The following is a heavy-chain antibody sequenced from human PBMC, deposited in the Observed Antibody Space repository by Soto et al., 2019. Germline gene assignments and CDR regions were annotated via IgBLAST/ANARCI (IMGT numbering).Heavy chain of an antibody. CDR2: VSGSGGST. V-gene: IGHV3-23*01. D-gene: IGHD4-17*01. Sequence: GGSLRLSCAASGFTFSSYAMSWVRQAPGKGQEWVSGVSGSGGSTYYADSVKGRFTISRDNSKNTLYVQMKSLRAEDAAVYYCAKVYDYGEYGVFHYWGQGTLVTVSS. CDR1: GFTFSSYA. CDR3: AKVYDYGEYGVFHY. J-gene: IGHJ4*02.